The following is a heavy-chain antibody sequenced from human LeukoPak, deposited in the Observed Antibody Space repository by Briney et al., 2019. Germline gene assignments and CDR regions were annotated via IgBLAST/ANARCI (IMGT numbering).Heavy chain of an antibody. D-gene: IGHD3-3*01. V-gene: IGHV3-11*01. CDR3: ARDGEWSPTVHFEL. J-gene: IGHJ2*01. CDR1: GFTFSDYY. Sequence: GGSLRLSCAASGFTFSDYYMSWIRQAPGKGLEWVSYISSSGSTIYYADSVKGRFTISRDNAKNSLYLQMNSLRAEDTAVYYCARDGEWSPTVHFELWGRGTLVTVSS. CDR2: ISSSGSTI.